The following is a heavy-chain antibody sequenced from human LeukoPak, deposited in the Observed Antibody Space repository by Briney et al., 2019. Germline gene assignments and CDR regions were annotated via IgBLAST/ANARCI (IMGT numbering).Heavy chain of an antibody. CDR2: IYSGGST. CDR3: ARELGGMDV. CDR1: GFTVSSTY. J-gene: IGHJ6*02. Sequence: PGGSLRLSCAASGFTVSSTYMSWVRQAPGKGLEWVSVIYSGGSTYYADSVKGRFTTTRDNSKNTLYLQMNSLRAEDTPVYYCARELGGMDVWGQGTTVTVSS. V-gene: IGHV3-53*01.